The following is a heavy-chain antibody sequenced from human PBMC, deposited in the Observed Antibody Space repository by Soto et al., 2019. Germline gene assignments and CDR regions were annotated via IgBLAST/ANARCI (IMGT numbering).Heavy chain of an antibody. CDR3: ARNGVGLVFDI. CDR1: GRSMSGYN. Sequence: QVQQQQWGARLLKPSETLSLTCAEYGRSMSGYNWSWLRRSPVRGLEWIGEIGPTGDTNYGPSFMSRVSVSGDTSKYELSLRRTQVTAADTATYLCARNGVGLVFDIWGLGTMVSVSS. D-gene: IGHD3-10*01. CDR2: IGPTGDT. J-gene: IGHJ3*02. V-gene: IGHV4-34*02.